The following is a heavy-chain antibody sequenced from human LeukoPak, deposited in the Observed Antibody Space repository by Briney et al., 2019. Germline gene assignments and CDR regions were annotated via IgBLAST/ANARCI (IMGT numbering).Heavy chain of an antibody. CDR1: GFTFSSYA. CDR3: AKYAPGYYYDSSGYYYLDY. D-gene: IGHD3-22*01. Sequence: PGGSLRLSCAASGFTFSSYAMSWVRQAPGKGLEWVSAISGSGGSTYYADSVKGRFTISRDNSKNTLYLQMNSPRAEDTAVYYCAKYAPGYYYDSSGYYYLDYWGQGTLVTVSS. CDR2: ISGSGGST. V-gene: IGHV3-23*01. J-gene: IGHJ4*02.